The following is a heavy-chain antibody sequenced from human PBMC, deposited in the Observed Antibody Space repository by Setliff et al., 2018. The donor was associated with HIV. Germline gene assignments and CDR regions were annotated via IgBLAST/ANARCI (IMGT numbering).Heavy chain of an antibody. V-gene: IGHV4-30-4*02. J-gene: IGHJ5*02. CDR1: GGSISSGDYY. CDR2: IYYSGST. Sequence: SETLSLTCTVSGGSISSGDYYWSWIRQPPGKGLEWIGYIYYSGSTYYNPSLKSRVTISVDTSKNQFSLKLSSVTAADTAVYYCARESLRRVSRYFLNWFDPWGQGTLVTVSS. D-gene: IGHD3-9*01. CDR3: ARESLRRVSRYFLNWFDP.